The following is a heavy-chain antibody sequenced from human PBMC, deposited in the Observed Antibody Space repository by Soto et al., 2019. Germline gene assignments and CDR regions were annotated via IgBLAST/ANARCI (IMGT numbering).Heavy chain of an antibody. Sequence: SVKVSCKASGGTFSSYAISWVRQAPGQGLEWMGGIIPIFGTANYAQKFQGRVTITADESTSTAYMGLSSLRSEDTAVYYCARDPVDTARNFDYSGQGTLVTVSS. V-gene: IGHV1-69*13. CDR3: ARDPVDTARNFDY. CDR1: GGTFSSYA. CDR2: IIPIFGTA. J-gene: IGHJ4*02. D-gene: IGHD5-18*01.